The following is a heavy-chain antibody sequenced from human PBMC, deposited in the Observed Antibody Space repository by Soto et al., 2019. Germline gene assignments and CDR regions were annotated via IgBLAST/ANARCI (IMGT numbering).Heavy chain of an antibody. D-gene: IGHD1-26*01. V-gene: IGHV3-30*18. CDR2: ISYDGSNK. J-gene: IGHJ6*02. Sequence: GGSLRLSCAASGFTFSSYGMHWVRQAPGKGLEWVAVISYDGSNKYYADSVKGRFTISRDNSKNTLYLQMNSLRAEDTAVYYCAKAPDSGSYYFYYYGMDVWGQGTTVTVSS. CDR1: GFTFSSYG. CDR3: AKAPDSGSYYFYYYGMDV.